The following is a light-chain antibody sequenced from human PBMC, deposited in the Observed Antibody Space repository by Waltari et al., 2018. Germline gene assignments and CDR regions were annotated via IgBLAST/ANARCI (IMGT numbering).Light chain of an antibody. CDR1: SSSIGDSNV. CDR3: CSYATSSPWV. J-gene: IGLJ3*02. V-gene: IGLV2-23*01. Sequence: QSALTQPASVSGSPGQSITISCTGASSSIGDSNVVSWYQQHPGKAPKLMIYEGDKRPSGVSNRFPGSKSGNMASLTISGLQAEDEADYYCCSYATSSPWVFGGGTKVTVL. CDR2: EGD.